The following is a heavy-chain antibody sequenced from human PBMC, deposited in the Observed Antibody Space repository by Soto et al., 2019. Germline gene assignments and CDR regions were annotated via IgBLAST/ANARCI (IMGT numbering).Heavy chain of an antibody. CDR2: INPSGGST. V-gene: IGHV1-46*01. CDR3: ARTRYDILTGHHAFDI. J-gene: IGHJ3*02. Sequence: ASVQVSCKASGYTFTSYYMHWVRQAPGQGLEWMGIINPSGGSTSYAQKFQGRVTMTRDTSTSTVYMELSSLRSEDTALYYCARTRYDILTGHHAFDIWGQGTMVTVSS. CDR1: GYTFTSYY. D-gene: IGHD3-9*01.